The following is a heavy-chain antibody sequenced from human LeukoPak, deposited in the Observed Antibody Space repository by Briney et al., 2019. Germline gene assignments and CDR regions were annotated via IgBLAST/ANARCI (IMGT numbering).Heavy chain of an antibody. V-gene: IGHV3-74*03. J-gene: IGHJ4*02. D-gene: IGHD1-1*01. CDR1: GFTFSSYW. CDR3: VRDETLWTLDW. Sequence: GGSLRLSCEASGFTFSSYWMSWVRQAPGMGLVWVSRINEDGTDSMYAESVKGRFTISRDNAKNTVYLQMNNLRAEDTAVYHCVRDETLWTLDWWGQGTLVSVSS. CDR2: INEDGTDS.